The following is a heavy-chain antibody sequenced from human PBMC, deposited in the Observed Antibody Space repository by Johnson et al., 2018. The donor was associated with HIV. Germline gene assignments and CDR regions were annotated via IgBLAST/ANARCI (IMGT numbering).Heavy chain of an antibody. Sequence: VQLVESGGGLVQPGRSLRLSCTTSGFTFGEYTMSWVRQAPGKGLEWVGFIRSKAYGGTTEYAASVKGGFTISRDDSKSVANLQMNSLKTGDTAVYYCTRGGITIFGVVDAFDIWGQGTLVTVSS. J-gene: IGHJ3*02. V-gene: IGHV3-49*04. CDR3: TRGGITIFGVVDAFDI. CDR2: IRSKAYGGTT. D-gene: IGHD3-3*01. CDR1: GFTFGEYT.